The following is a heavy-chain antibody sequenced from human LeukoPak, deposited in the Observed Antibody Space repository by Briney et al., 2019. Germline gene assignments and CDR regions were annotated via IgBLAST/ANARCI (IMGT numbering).Heavy chain of an antibody. CDR3: ARGLRTIFGVTASRGTTSRGASVHYYFDY. CDR1: GYTFTSHD. CDR2: MNPNSGNA. J-gene: IGHJ4*02. D-gene: IGHD3-3*01. Sequence: GASVKVFCKASGYTFTSHDINWVRQATGQGLEWMGWMNPNSGNAGYAQKFQGRVTITRNTSISTAYMELSSLTSEDTAVYYCARGLRTIFGVTASRGTTSRGASVHYYFDYWGQGTLVTVSS. V-gene: IGHV1-8*01.